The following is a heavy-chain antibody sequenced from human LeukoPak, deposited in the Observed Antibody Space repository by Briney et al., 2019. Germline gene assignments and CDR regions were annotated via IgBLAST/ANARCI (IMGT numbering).Heavy chain of an antibody. CDR2: IYYSGST. D-gene: IGHD3/OR15-3a*01. CDR3: ARVWTTWGFDY. J-gene: IGHJ4*02. CDR1: GGSISSGDYY. Sequence: SQTLSLTCTVSGGSISSGDYYWSWIRQPPGKGLEWIGYIYYSGSTYYNPSLKSRVTLSVDTSKNQFSLNLSSVTAADTAVYYCARVWTTWGFDYWGQGTLVTVSS. V-gene: IGHV4-30-4*01.